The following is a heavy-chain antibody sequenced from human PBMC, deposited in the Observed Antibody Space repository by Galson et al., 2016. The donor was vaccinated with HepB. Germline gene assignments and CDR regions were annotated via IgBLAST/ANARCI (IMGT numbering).Heavy chain of an antibody. J-gene: IGHJ4*02. CDR2: LNPRTGDT. D-gene: IGHD3-16*01. Sequence: SVKVSCKASGFTFTGYNLHWVRQAPGQGLEWMGWLNPRTGDTNYRLKFRDRLAMTRDTSISTAFMDLTRLTFDDTALYFCTSDFGNLWGQGTLVTVSS. V-gene: IGHV1-2*07. CDR1: GFTFTGYN. CDR3: TSDFGNL.